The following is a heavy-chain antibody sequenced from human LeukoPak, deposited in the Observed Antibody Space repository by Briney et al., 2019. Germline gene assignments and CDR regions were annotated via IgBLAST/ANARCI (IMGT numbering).Heavy chain of an antibody. Sequence: SVKVSCKASGGTFSSYAISWVRQAPGQGLEWMGGIIPIFGTANYAQKFQGRVTITTDESTSTAYMELRSLRSDDTAVYYCARDLGSWYRDFDYWGQGTLVTVSS. CDR1: GGTFSSYA. CDR3: ARDLGSWYRDFDY. CDR2: IIPIFGTA. D-gene: IGHD6-13*01. V-gene: IGHV1-69*05. J-gene: IGHJ4*02.